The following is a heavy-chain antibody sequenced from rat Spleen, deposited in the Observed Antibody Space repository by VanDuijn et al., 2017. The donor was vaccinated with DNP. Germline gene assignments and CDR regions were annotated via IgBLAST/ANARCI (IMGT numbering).Heavy chain of an antibody. CDR2: ITTAGGNT. J-gene: IGHJ3*01. D-gene: IGHD1-11*01. Sequence: EVQLVESGGGLVQPGRSMKLSCAASGFTFSNYFMAWVRQAPTKGLEWVASITTAGGNTYYRDSVKGRFTISRDNTKSTLYLQMDSLRSEETATYYCAKTGGNWVAHWGQGTLVTVSS. CDR3: AKTGGNWVAH. CDR1: GFTFSNYF. V-gene: IGHV5S11*01.